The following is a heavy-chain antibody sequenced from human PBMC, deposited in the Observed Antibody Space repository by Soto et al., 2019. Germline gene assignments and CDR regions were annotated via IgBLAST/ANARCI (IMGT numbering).Heavy chain of an antibody. CDR2: ISAYNGST. CDR1: GYTFTSYG. Sequence: ASVKVSCKASGYTFTSYGISWVRQAPGQGLEWMGWISAYNGSTSYAQKFQGRVTMTRDTSTSTVYMELSSLRSEDTAVYYCARDGGSYFKVFDIWGQGTMVTVSS. V-gene: IGHV1-18*01. D-gene: IGHD1-26*01. CDR3: ARDGGSYFKVFDI. J-gene: IGHJ3*02.